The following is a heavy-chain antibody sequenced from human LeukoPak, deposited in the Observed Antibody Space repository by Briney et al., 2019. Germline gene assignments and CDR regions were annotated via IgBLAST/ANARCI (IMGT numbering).Heavy chain of an antibody. D-gene: IGHD6-6*01. CDR1: GGSISSYY. Sequence: SETLSLTCTVSGGSISSYYWSWIRQPPGKGLEWIGYIYYSGSTNYNPSLKSRVTISVDTSKNQFSLKLNSVTAADTAVYYCARDLRYSSSLSWFDPWGQGTLVTVSS. J-gene: IGHJ5*02. V-gene: IGHV4-59*13. CDR2: IYYSGST. CDR3: ARDLRYSSSLSWFDP.